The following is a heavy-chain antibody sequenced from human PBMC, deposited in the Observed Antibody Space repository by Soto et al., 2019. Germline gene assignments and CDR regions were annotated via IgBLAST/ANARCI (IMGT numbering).Heavy chain of an antibody. V-gene: IGHV3-21*01. CDR3: ARDRRDGYNFDY. CDR2: ISSSSSYI. CDR1: GFTFSSYS. Sequence: GVLRLSCAASGFTFSSYSMNWVRQAPGKGLEWVSSISSSSSYIYYADSVKGRFTISRDNAKNSLYLQMNSLRAEDTAVYYCARDRRDGYNFDYWGQGTLVTVSS. J-gene: IGHJ4*02. D-gene: IGHD5-12*01.